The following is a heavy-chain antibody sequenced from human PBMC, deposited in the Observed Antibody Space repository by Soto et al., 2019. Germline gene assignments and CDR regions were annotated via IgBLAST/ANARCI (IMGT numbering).Heavy chain of an antibody. CDR3: AKATRLTDTGSD. CDR2: ISWNSVAI. J-gene: IGHJ4*02. CDR1: GFTFDDYA. D-gene: IGHD2-8*02. Sequence: GGSLRLSCAASGFTFDDYALHWVRQVPGKGLEWVSGISWNSVAIHYADSVKGRFTISRDNAKNSLYLQMNNLRGEDTALYYCAKATRLTDTGSDWGQGTLVTVSS. V-gene: IGHV3-9*01.